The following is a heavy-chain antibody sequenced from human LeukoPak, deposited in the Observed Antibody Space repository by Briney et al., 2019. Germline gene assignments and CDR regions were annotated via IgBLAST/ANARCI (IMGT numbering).Heavy chain of an antibody. J-gene: IGHJ6*03. CDR2: IYYSGST. CDR1: GGSISSYY. D-gene: IGHD3-3*01. CDR3: ARDQAAIFGVVIDRYMDV. Sequence: SETLSLTCTVSGGSISSYYWSWVRQPPGKGLEGIGYIYYSGSTNYNPSLKRRVTISVDTSKNQFSLKLSSVTAADTAVYYCARDQAAIFGVVIDRYMDVWGKGTTVTVSS. V-gene: IGHV4-59*01.